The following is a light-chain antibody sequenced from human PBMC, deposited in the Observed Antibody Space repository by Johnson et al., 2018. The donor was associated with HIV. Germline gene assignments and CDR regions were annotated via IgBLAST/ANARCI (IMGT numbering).Light chain of an antibody. CDR3: GTWDSSLSGV. Sequence: QSVLTQPPSVSAAPGQKVTISCSGSSSNIGNNYVSWYQQLPGTAPNLLIYDNNKRPSGIPARFSGPKSGTSATLGITGLQTGDEADYYCGTWDSSLSGVFGTGTKVTVL. CDR1: SSNIGNNY. J-gene: IGLJ1*01. CDR2: DNN. V-gene: IGLV1-51*01.